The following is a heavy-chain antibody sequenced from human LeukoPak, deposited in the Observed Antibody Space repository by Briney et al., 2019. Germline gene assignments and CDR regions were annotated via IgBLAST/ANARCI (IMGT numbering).Heavy chain of an antibody. Sequence: SETLSLTCTVSGGFISSYYWSWIRQPPGKGLEWIGYIYYSGSTNYNPSLKSRVTISVDTSKNQFSLKLSSVTAADTAVYYCAREQDGGQHDYWGQGTLVTVSS. V-gene: IGHV4-59*01. D-gene: IGHD4-23*01. CDR2: IYYSGST. CDR1: GGFISSYY. CDR3: AREQDGGQHDY. J-gene: IGHJ4*02.